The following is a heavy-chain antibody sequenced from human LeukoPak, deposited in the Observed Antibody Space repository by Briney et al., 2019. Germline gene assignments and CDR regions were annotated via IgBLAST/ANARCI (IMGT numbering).Heavy chain of an antibody. CDR2: ISSSSSYI. Sequence: PGGSLRLSCAASGFTFSSYSMNWVHQAPGKGLEWVSSISSSSSYIYYADSVKGRFTISRDNAKNSLYLQMNSLRAEDTAVYYCARDGIAAAGTPLDYWGQGTLVTVSS. D-gene: IGHD6-13*01. V-gene: IGHV3-21*01. J-gene: IGHJ4*02. CDR3: ARDGIAAAGTPLDY. CDR1: GFTFSSYS.